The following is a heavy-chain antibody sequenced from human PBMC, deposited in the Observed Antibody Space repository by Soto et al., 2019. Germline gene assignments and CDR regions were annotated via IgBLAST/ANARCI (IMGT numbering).Heavy chain of an antibody. Sequence: ASVKVSCKASGYTFTSYGISWVRQAPGQGLEWMGWISAYNGNTNYAQKLQGRVTMTTDTSTSTAYMELRSLRSDDTAVYYCAREVQLRFLEWFPSWFDPWGQGTLVTVSS. J-gene: IGHJ5*02. D-gene: IGHD3-3*01. CDR2: ISAYNGNT. CDR1: GYTFTSYG. CDR3: AREVQLRFLEWFPSWFDP. V-gene: IGHV1-18*01.